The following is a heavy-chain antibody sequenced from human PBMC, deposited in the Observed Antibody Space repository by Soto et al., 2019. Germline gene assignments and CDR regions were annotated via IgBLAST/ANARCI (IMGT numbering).Heavy chain of an antibody. Sequence: ASVKVSCKASGYTFTSYGISWVRQAPGQGLEWMGWISAYSGNTNYAQKLQGRVTMTTDTSTSTAYMELRSLRSDDTAVYYCARDIPRVFGVVTPMAYWGQGTLVTVSS. D-gene: IGHD3-3*01. J-gene: IGHJ4*02. CDR1: GYTFTSYG. V-gene: IGHV1-18*04. CDR3: ARDIPRVFGVVTPMAY. CDR2: ISAYSGNT.